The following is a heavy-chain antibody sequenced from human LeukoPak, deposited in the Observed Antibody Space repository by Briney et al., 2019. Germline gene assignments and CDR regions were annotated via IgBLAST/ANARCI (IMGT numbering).Heavy chain of an antibody. D-gene: IGHD3-16*01. CDR1: GFTFSTYA. V-gene: IGHV3-33*01. CDR2: IWFDGSNK. Sequence: GGSLRLSCAASGFTFSTYAMHWVRQAPGQGLEWVALIWFDGSNKYYADSVKGRFTISRDNSENTLYLQMNSLRAEDTALYYCARGLEYNSDYGDFWGQGTLVTVSS. CDR3: ARGLEYNSDYGDF. J-gene: IGHJ4*02.